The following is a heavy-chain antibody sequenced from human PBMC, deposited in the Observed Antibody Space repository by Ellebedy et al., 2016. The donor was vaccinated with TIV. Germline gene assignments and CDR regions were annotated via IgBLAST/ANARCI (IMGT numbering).Heavy chain of an antibody. CDR3: ARGYSSGWYHYYYGMDV. J-gene: IGHJ6*02. CDR1: GFTVSSNY. V-gene: IGHV3-53*01. D-gene: IGHD6-19*01. CDR2: IYSGGST. Sequence: GESLKISXAASGFTVSSNYMSWVRKAPGKGLEWVSVIYSGGSTYYADSVKGRFTISRDNSKNTLYLQMNSLRAEDTAVYYCARGYSSGWYHYYYGMDVWGQGTTVTVSS.